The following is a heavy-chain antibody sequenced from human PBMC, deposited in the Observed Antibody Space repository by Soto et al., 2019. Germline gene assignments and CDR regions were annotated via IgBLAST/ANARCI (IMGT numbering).Heavy chain of an antibody. CDR2: IIPIFGTA. CDR1: GGTFSSYA. V-gene: IGHV1-69*06. D-gene: IGHD3-10*01. Sequence: SLKVSCKASGGTFSSYAISWVRQAPGQGLEWMGGIIPIFGTANYAQKFQGRVTITADKSTSTAYMELSSLRSEDTAVYYCASVRGVRDIYILSLDFDYWGQVTLVPVSS. CDR3: ASVRGVRDIYILSLDFDY. J-gene: IGHJ4*02.